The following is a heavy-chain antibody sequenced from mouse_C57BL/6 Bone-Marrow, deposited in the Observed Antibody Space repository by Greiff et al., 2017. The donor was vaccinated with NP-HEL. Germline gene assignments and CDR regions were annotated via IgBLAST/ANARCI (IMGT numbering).Heavy chain of an antibody. Sequence: VHVKQSGPELVKPGASVKISCKASGYSFTDYNMNWVKQSNGKSLEWIGVINPNYGTTSYNQKFKGKATLTVDQSSSTAYMQLNSLTSEDSAVYYCASKRNWALFAYWGQGTTLTVSS. CDR1: GYSFTDYN. CDR3: ASKRNWALFAY. J-gene: IGHJ2*01. CDR2: INPNYGTT. D-gene: IGHD4-1*02. V-gene: IGHV1-39*01.